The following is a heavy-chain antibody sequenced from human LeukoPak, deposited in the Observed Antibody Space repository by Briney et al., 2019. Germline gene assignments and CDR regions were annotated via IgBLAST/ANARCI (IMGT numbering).Heavy chain of an antibody. CDR3: ARDDEMLNAFVI. Sequence: AGTLRLTCAASGVTISSSNWCWCVHQPRERRLEWIEISYHSGSTNYNDSLKSRVTISVGKSKNQFSLQLNTLTAADTAVYYCARDDEMLNAFVIGGQGTMASVSS. CDR1: GVTISSSNW. V-gene: IGHV4-4*02. J-gene: IGHJ3*02. D-gene: IGHD2-8*01. CDR2: SYHSGST.